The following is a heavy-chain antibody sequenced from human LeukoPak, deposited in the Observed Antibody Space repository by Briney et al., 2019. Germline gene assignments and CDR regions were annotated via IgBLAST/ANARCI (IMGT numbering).Heavy chain of an antibody. CDR3: ARGPAGYN. CDR1: GFTVSSNH. CDR2: IYSGGGT. Sequence: GGSLRLSCAASGFTVSSNHMSWVRQAPGKGLEWVSVIYSGGGTDYADSVKGRFTISRDNSKNTLYLQMNSLRAEDTAVYHCARGPAGYNWGQGTLVTVSS. J-gene: IGHJ4*02. D-gene: IGHD1-1*01. V-gene: IGHV3-53*01.